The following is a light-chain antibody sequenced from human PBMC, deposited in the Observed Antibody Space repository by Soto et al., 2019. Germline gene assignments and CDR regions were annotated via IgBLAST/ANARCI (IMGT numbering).Light chain of an antibody. CDR3: LLYYGGARV. J-gene: IGLJ3*02. Sequence: QAVVTQEPSLTVSPGGTVTLTCASSTGAVTSGFYPNWFQQKPGQAPRPLIYNTNNKHSWTPARFSGSLLGGKAALTLSGVQPEDEAEYYCLLYYGGARVFGGATKLTVL. CDR2: NTN. V-gene: IGLV7-43*01. CDR1: TGAVTSGFY.